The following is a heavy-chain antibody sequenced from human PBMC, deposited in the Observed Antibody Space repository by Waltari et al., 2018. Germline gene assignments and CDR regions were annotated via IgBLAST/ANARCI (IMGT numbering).Heavy chain of an antibody. CDR1: GGSISSSSYY. Sequence: QLQLQESGPGLVKPSETLSLTCTVSGGSISSSSYYWGWIRQPPGKGLEWIGSIYYSGSTYYNPSLKSRVTISVDTSKNQFSLKLSSVTAADTAVYYCARVNPRYSSGFFDYWGQGTLVTVSS. J-gene: IGHJ4*02. CDR3: ARVNPRYSSGFFDY. CDR2: IYYSGST. D-gene: IGHD6-19*01. V-gene: IGHV4-39*07.